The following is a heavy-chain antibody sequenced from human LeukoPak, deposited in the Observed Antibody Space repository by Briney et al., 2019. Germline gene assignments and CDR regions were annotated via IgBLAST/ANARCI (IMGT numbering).Heavy chain of an antibody. D-gene: IGHD3-22*01. CDR3: VKDHSDYQWGGDYFDY. CDR1: GFTLSRHP. Sequence: TGGSLRLSCAASGFTLSRHPIFWVRQAPGKGLEWVAVISHDGGNKYYADSVKGRFTISRDNSKNTLYLQMNSLRPDDTAVYYCVKDHSDYQWGGDYFDYWGQGTLVTVSS. V-gene: IGHV3-30*04. J-gene: IGHJ4*02. CDR2: ISHDGGNK.